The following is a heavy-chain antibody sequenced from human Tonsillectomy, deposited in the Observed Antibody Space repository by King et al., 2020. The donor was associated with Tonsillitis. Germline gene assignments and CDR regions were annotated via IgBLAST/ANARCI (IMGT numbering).Heavy chain of an antibody. V-gene: IGHV3-33*01. Sequence: VQLVESGGGVVRPGRSLRLSCASSGFTFSNYAMHWVRQAPGKGLEGVAVTWSDGSDQYYADAVKGRFTISRDNSKSTVYLQMNRLRVEDAAVYYCARDGGYCSGGNCYRHHYFDYWGQGTLVTVSS. CDR2: TWSDGSDQ. CDR3: ARDGGYCSGGNCYRHHYFDY. D-gene: IGHD2-15*01. CDR1: GFTFSNYA. J-gene: IGHJ4*02.